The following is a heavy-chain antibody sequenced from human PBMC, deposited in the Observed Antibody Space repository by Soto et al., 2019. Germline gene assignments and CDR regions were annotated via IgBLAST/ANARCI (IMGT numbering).Heavy chain of an antibody. J-gene: IGHJ6*02. CDR2: IWYDGSNK. D-gene: IGHD3-10*01. CDR3: ARDSFSLYGSRSYLMTYGMDV. V-gene: IGHV3-33*01. CDR1: GFTFSSYG. Sequence: PWGSQRLSCAASGFTFSSYGMHWVRQAPGKGLEWVALIWYDGSNKYYADSVKGRFTISRDNSKNTLYLQMNSLRAEDTAVYYCARDSFSLYGSRSYLMTYGMDVWGQGTTVTVSS.